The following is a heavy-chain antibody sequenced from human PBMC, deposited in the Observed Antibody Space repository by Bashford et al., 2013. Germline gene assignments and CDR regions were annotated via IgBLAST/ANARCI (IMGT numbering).Heavy chain of an antibody. D-gene: IGHD3-3*01. CDR2: IYYSGNT. Sequence: SETLSLTCTISGGSISSGGDYWSWIRQXPGKGLEWIGYIYYSGNTHYNPSLKSRVTISVDTSKNHFSLKLSSVTAADTAVYYCARAPFWSGYHYGMDVWGQGTTVTVSS. J-gene: IGHJ6*02. V-gene: IGHV4-31*03. CDR3: ARAPFWSGYHYGMDV. CDR1: GGSISSGGDY.